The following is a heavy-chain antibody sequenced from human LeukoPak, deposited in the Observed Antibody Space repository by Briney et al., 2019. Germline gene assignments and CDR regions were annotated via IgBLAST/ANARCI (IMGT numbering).Heavy chain of an antibody. CDR2: IHRSGSP. J-gene: IGHJ4*02. Sequence: PSETLSLTCTVSLDSSTSNFWSWVRQPPGKGLEWIGEIHRSGSPNYNPSLQSRVTISIDRSRDQIALELSSVTAADTAVYYCAREILGGFNPGAYCGQGTLVTVSS. CDR1: LDSSTSNF. CDR3: AREILGGFNPGAY. D-gene: IGHD1-14*01. V-gene: IGHV4-4*02.